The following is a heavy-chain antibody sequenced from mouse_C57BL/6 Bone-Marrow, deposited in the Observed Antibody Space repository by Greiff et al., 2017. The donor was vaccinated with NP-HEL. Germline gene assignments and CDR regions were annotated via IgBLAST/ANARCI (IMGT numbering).Heavy chain of an antibody. CDR3: ARGLPGYFDV. CDR2: ISNLAYSI. Sequence: EVNVVESGGGLVQPGGSLKLSCAASGFTFSDYGMAWVRQAPRKGPEWVAFISNLAYSIYYADTVTGRFTISRENAKNTLYLEMSSLRSEDTAMYYCARGLPGYFDVWGTGTTVTVSS. V-gene: IGHV5-15*01. CDR1: GFTFSDYG. J-gene: IGHJ1*03.